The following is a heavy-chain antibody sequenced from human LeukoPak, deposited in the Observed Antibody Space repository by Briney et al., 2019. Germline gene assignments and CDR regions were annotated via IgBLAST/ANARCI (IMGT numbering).Heavy chain of an antibody. D-gene: IGHD3-9*01. CDR1: GFTFRFYA. V-gene: IGHV3-21*01. J-gene: IGHJ5*02. CDR3: ARADCSASTCYLRRSWFDP. CDR2: ISPKSDFI. Sequence: GGSLRLSCAGSGFTFRFYAMTWVRQAPGKGLEWVSSISPKSDFIYYSDSVRGRFTISRDNAENSLYLQMNSLRAEDTAVYYCARADCSASTCYLRRSWFDPWGQGTLVTVSS.